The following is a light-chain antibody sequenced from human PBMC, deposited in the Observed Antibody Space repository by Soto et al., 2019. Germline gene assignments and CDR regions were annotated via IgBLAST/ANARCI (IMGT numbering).Light chain of an antibody. J-gene: IGLJ2*01. Sequence: QSALTQPPSVSGSPGQSVTISCTGTSSDVGYYNRVSWYQQPPGTAPKLMIYEVNNRPSGVPDRFFGSKSGNTASLTIAGLHAEDEDDFYCSSYTTSSTLVFGGGTKLTVL. CDR1: SSDVGYYNR. V-gene: IGLV2-18*02. CDR3: SSYTTSSTLV. CDR2: EVN.